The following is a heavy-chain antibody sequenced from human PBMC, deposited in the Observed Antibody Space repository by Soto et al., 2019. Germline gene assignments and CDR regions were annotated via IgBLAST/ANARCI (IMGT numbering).Heavy chain of an antibody. V-gene: IGHV4-59*01. CDR1: GGAISSYY. J-gene: IGHJ5*02. CDR2: IYYSGST. Sequence: SDTLSLTCTVSGGAISSYYWSWIRQPPGKGLEWIGYIYYSGSTNYNPSLKSRVTISVDTSKNQFSLKLSSVTAADTAVYYCARGLSIMDNWFDPWGQGTLVTVSS. D-gene: IGHD3-16*01. CDR3: ARGLSIMDNWFDP.